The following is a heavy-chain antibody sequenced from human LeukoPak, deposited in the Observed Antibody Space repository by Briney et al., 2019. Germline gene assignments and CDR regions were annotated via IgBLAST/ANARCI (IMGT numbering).Heavy chain of an antibody. V-gene: IGHV4-59*01. D-gene: IGHD5-24*01. CDR1: GGSISRYY. J-gene: IGHJ4*02. Sequence: SETLSLTCTVSGGSISRYYWSWIRQPPGKGLEWIGEIYYSGSTNYNPSLKSRVTISVDTSKNQFSLKLSSVTAADTAVYYCARDRRDGYNLYYFDYWGQGTLVTVSS. CDR3: ARDRRDGYNLYYFDY. CDR2: IYYSGST.